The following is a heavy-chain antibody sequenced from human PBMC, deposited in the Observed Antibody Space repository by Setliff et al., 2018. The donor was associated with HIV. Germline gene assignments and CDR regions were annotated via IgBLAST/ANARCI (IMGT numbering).Heavy chain of an antibody. D-gene: IGHD6-19*01. CDR2: IHHSGST. CDR1: GGSISTYY. Sequence: PSETLSLTCTVSGGSISTYYWIWVRQPPGKRLEWIGYIHHSGSTNYNPPLKSRVTISVDTSKNQFSLKLSSVTAADTAVYYCAGYTSGWYAPYWGQGTLVTVSS. J-gene: IGHJ4*02. V-gene: IGHV4-59*01. CDR3: AGYTSGWYAPY.